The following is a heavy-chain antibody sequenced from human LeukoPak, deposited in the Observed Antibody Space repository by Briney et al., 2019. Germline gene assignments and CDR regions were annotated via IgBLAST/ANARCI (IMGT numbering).Heavy chain of an antibody. J-gene: IGHJ4*02. V-gene: IGHV1-2*02. Sequence: GASVTVSFKASGYTFTGYYMHWVRQAPGQGLEWMGWINPNSGGTNYAQKFQGRVTMTRDTSISTAYMELSRLRSDDTAVYYCAAQGILEWLGYFDYWGQGTLDTVSS. CDR2: INPNSGGT. CDR1: GYTFTGYY. CDR3: AAQGILEWLGYFDY. D-gene: IGHD3-3*01.